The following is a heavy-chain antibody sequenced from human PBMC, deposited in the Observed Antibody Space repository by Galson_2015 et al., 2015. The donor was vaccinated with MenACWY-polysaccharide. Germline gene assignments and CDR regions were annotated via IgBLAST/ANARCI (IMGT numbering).Heavy chain of an antibody. CDR1: GFSFSGHW. CDR2: INPDGSDK. J-gene: IGHJ4*02. D-gene: IGHD2-21*01. CDR3: GRHFDWAFDY. Sequence: SPRLYCAASGFSFSGHWMNWVRQVPGMGLEWVDNINPDGSDKYYVDSENGRFIISRDNAKNSVYLQMNGLRVEDTAMYYCGRHFDWAFDYRCQGALVTVSS. V-gene: IGHV3-7*01.